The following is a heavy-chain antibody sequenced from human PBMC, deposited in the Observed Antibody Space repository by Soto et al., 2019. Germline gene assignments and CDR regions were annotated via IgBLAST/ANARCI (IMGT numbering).Heavy chain of an antibody. V-gene: IGHV4-31*03. J-gene: IGHJ4*02. CDR1: GGSISSGDYY. CDR3: ARRRRDSHCFDY. Sequence: QVQLQESGPGLVKPSQTLSLTCTVSGGSISSGDYYWSWIRQRPGKGLEWIGYIYYSGTTYYNPSLQRRVTISVETSKNQFSLKVTSVTAADTAVYFCARRRRDSHCFDYWGQGTLVTVSS. CDR2: IYYSGTT. D-gene: IGHD4-4*01.